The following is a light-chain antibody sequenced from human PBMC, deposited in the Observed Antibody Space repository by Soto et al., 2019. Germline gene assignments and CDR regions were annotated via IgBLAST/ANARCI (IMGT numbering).Light chain of an antibody. CDR3: QQYGSSPRT. CDR2: GAS. J-gene: IGKJ1*01. Sequence: EIVLTQSPGTLSLSPGERATLPCRASKSVSSSSLAGYQQKPGQAPRLLFYGASSRATGIPDRFSGSGSGTDFTLTISRLEPEDFAVYYCQQYGSSPRTFGQGTKVEIK. CDR1: KSVSSSS. V-gene: IGKV3-20*01.